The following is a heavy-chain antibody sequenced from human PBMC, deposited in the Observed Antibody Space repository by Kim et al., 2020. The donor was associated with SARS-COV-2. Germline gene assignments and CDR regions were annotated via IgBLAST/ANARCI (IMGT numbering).Heavy chain of an antibody. CDR1: GGSISSYY. Sequence: SETLSLTCTVFGGSISSYYWSWIRQPPGKGLEWIGYIYHSGSTNYNPSLKSRVTISVETSKKQFSLKLSSVTAADTAVYYCARAPPAHLYQGDWFDPWGQGTLVTVSS. CDR3: ARAPPAHLYQGDWFDP. CDR2: IYHSGST. D-gene: IGHD2-2*01. J-gene: IGHJ5*02. V-gene: IGHV4-59*13.